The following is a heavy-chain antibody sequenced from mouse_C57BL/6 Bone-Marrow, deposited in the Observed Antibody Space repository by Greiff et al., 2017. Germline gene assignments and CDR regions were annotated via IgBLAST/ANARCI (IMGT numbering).Heavy chain of an antibody. CDR2: INPYNGGT. Sequence: EVKLVESGPVLVKPGASVKMSCKASGYTFTDYYMNWVKQSHGKSLEWIGVINPYNGGTSYNQKFKGKATLTVDKSSSTAYMELNSLTSEDSAVYYCARRRDYYGDYWGQGTTLTVSS. V-gene: IGHV1-19*01. J-gene: IGHJ2*01. CDR3: ARRRDYYGDY. CDR1: GYTFTDYY. D-gene: IGHD1-1*01.